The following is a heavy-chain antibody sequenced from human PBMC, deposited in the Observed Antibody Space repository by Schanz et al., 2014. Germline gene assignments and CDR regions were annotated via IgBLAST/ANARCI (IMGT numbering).Heavy chain of an antibody. Sequence: VQLVESGGGVVQPGRSLRLSCAGSGFSFSDYGMHWVRQAPGRGLEWVSRLNFDETYTSYADSVKGRFTISRDNAKNTVYLQMTSLRVEDTAVYYCARGGADSAMAHEYWGRGTLVTVSS. D-gene: IGHD5-18*01. CDR1: GFSFSDYG. V-gene: IGHV3-74*02. CDR3: ARGGADSAMAHEY. J-gene: IGHJ4*02. CDR2: LNFDETYT.